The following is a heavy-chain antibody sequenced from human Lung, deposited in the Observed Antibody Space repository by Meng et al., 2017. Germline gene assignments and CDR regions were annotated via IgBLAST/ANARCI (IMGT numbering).Heavy chain of an antibody. D-gene: IGHD4-11*01. CDR1: GGSFSDYY. CDR3: ARGPTTMAHDFDY. J-gene: IGHJ4*02. Sequence: HLHQWCAGLLKPSGTPSRPCVGSGGSFSDYYWSWIRHPPGKGLEWIGEINHSWSTNYNPSLESRATISVDTSQNNLSLKLSSVTAADSAVYYCARGPTTMAHDFDYWGQGTLVTVSS. CDR2: INHSWST. V-gene: IGHV4-34*01.